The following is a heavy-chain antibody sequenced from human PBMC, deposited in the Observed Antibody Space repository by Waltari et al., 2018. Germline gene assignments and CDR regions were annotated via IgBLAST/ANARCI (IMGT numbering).Heavy chain of an antibody. CDR3: ARDRDAADY. Sequence: EVQLEESGGGLVQPGGSLTVSCAASGFIFRKYWMSWVRQAPGKGLEFVANINLDGSEKYYLDSVKGRFTISRDNAKKSLYLQMNSLRAEDTAVYYCARDRDAADYWGQGTRVTVSS. J-gene: IGHJ4*02. V-gene: IGHV3-7*01. D-gene: IGHD3-10*01. CDR2: INLDGSEK. CDR1: GFIFRKYW.